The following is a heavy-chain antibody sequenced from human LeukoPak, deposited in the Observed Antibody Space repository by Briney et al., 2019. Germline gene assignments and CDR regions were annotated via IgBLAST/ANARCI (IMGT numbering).Heavy chain of an antibody. D-gene: IGHD5-24*01. J-gene: IGHJ3*02. CDR2: TYYRSKWYS. Sequence: QTLSLTCVISGDSVSTNSTACNWIRQSPSRGLEWLGRTYYRSKWYSDYAISVKNRITIKPDTSKNQFSLQLNSVTPEDTAVYYCVRGGQGDGYSADEAFDMWGQGTMVTVSS. CDR3: VRGGQGDGYSADEAFDM. CDR1: GDSVSTNSTA. V-gene: IGHV6-1*01.